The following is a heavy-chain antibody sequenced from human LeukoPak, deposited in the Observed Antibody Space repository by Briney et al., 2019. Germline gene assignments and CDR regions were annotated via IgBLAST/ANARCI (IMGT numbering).Heavy chain of an antibody. CDR3: ARGGRIAARLYYFDY. D-gene: IGHD6-6*01. CDR2: INHSGST. J-gene: IGHJ4*02. CDR1: GGSFSGYY. V-gene: IGHV4-34*01. Sequence: SETLSLTCAVNGGSFSGYYWSWIRQPPGKGLEWIGEINHSGSTNYNPSLKSRVTISVDTSKNQFSLKLSSVTAADTAVYYCARGGRIAARLYYFDYWGQGTLVTVSS.